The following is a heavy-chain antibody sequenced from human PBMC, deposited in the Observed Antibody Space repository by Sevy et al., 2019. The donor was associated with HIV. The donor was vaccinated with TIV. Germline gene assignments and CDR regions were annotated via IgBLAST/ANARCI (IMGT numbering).Heavy chain of an antibody. V-gene: IGHV3-21*06. CDR3: GRGPPDGCDDDFDY. Sequence: GGSLRLSCAASGFTFSSYSMNWVRQAPGKGLEWVSAISGSSNYIYYAESVKGRFIISSDNVKNTLYLQMNSLRADDKGVDYCGRGPPDGCDDDFDYWGQGTLVTVSS. CDR2: ISGSSNYI. J-gene: IGHJ4*02. CDR1: GFTFSSYS. D-gene: IGHD1-1*01.